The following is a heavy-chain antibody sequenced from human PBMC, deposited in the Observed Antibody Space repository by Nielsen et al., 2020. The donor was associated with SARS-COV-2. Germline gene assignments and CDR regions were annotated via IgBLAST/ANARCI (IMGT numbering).Heavy chain of an antibody. CDR2: IGTAGDT. V-gene: IGHV3-13*04. J-gene: IGHJ6*02. Sequence: GESLKISCAASGFTFSSYDMHWVRQATGKGLEWVSAIGTAGDTYYPGSVKGRFTISRENAKNSLYLQMNSLRAGDTAVYYCARAHYYYGMDVWGQGTTVTVSS. CDR3: ARAHYYYGMDV. CDR1: GFTFSSYD.